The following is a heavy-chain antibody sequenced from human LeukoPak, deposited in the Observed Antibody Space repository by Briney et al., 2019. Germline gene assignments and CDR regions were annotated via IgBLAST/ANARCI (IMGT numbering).Heavy chain of an antibody. D-gene: IGHD2-15*01. CDR1: GGSISSYY. Sequence: SETLSLTCTVSGGSISSYYWSWIRQPAGKGLEWIGRIYTSGSTNYNPSLKSRVTMSVDTSKNQFSLKLSSVTAADTAVYYCARGYSGGSLNWFDPWGQGTLVTVSS. J-gene: IGHJ5*02. V-gene: IGHV4-4*07. CDR3: ARGYSGGSLNWFDP. CDR2: IYTSGST.